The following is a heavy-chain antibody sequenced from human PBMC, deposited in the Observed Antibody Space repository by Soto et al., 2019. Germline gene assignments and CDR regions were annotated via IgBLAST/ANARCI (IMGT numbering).Heavy chain of an antibody. J-gene: IGHJ4*02. CDR3: ARAHGVYFDY. CDR1: GDSVSSNLAT. Sequence: SQTLSLTCAIPGDSVSSNLATWNWIRQSPSRGLEWLGRTYYRSKWSNDYAESVKSRITVNPDTSKNHFSLQLNSVTPEDTAVYFCARAHGVYFDYWGQGTLVTVSS. CDR2: TYYRSKWSN. V-gene: IGHV6-1*01. D-gene: IGHD2-8*01.